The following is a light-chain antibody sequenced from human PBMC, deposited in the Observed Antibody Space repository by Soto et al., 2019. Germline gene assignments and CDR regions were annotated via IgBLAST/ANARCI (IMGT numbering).Light chain of an antibody. J-gene: IGLJ2*01. CDR3: SSYAPTPVL. CDR1: SSDVGTNPY. CDR2: EVA. Sequence: QSALTQPPSASGSPGQSVTISCTGTSSDVGTNPYVSWYQKHPGKAPKLIIYEVAKRPSGVPDRFSGSKSGNTASLTVSGLQAADEAEYYCSSYAPTPVLFGGGTKVTVL. V-gene: IGLV2-8*01.